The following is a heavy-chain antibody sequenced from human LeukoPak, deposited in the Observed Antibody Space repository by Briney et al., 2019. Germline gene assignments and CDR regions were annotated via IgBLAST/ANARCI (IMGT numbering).Heavy chain of an antibody. Sequence: PGGSLRLSCAASGFTFSSYWMSWVRQAPGKGLEWVANIKQDGSEKYYVDSVKGRFTISRDNAKNSLYLQMNSLRAEDTAVYYCARPQHIVVVNDAFDIWGQGTMVTVSS. V-gene: IGHV3-7*01. D-gene: IGHD2-21*01. CDR1: GFTFSSYW. CDR2: IKQDGSEK. CDR3: ARPQHIVVVNDAFDI. J-gene: IGHJ3*02.